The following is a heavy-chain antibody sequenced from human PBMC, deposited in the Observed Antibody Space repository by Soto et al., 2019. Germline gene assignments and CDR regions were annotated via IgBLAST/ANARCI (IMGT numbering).Heavy chain of an antibody. CDR3: AREYLGFGELLKIDYYYYYYMDV. CDR1: GGSISSSSYY. V-gene: IGHV4-39*02. J-gene: IGHJ6*03. D-gene: IGHD3-10*01. Sequence: SETLSLTCTVSGGSISSSSYYWGWIRQPPGKGLEWIGSIYYSGSTYYNPSLKSRVTISVDTSKNQFSLKLSSVTAADTAVYYCAREYLGFGELLKIDYYYYYYMDVWGKGTTVTVSS. CDR2: IYYSGST.